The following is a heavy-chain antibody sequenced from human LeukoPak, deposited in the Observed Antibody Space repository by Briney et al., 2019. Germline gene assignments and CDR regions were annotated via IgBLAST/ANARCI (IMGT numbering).Heavy chain of an antibody. CDR3: ARVVAAARMYYFDY. CDR1: GGSISSYY. CDR2: IYHSGST. V-gene: IGHV4-59*12. J-gene: IGHJ4*02. D-gene: IGHD6-13*01. Sequence: SETLSLTCTVSGGSISSYYWSWIRQPPGKGLEWIGYIYHSGSTYYNPSLKSRVTISVDRSKNQFSLKLSSVTAADTAVYYCARVVAAARMYYFDYWGQGTLVTVSS.